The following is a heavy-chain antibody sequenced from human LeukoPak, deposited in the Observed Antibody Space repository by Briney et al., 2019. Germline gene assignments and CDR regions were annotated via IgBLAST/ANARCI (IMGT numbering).Heavy chain of an antibody. V-gene: IGHV4-59*01. CDR1: GGSISSYY. J-gene: IGHJ5*02. CDR3: AREGGYDILTGYYNHWFDP. CDR2: IYYSGST. Sequence: SETLSLTCTVSGGSISSYYWSWIRQPPGKGLEWIGYIYYSGSTNYNPSLKSRVTISVDTSKNQFSLRLSSVTAADTAAYYCAREGGYDILTGYYNHWFDPWGQGTLVTVSS. D-gene: IGHD3-9*01.